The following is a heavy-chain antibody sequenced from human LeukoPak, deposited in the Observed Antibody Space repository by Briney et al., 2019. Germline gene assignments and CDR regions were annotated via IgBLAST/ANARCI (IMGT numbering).Heavy chain of an antibody. CDR1: GFTFDDYA. J-gene: IGHJ4*02. D-gene: IGHD6-13*01. CDR3: AKAAPGSWRYFDY. V-gene: IGHV3-9*03. CDR2: ISGNSGSI. Sequence: GGSLRLSCAASGFTFDDYAMHWVRQAPGKGLEWVSGISGNSGSIGYADSVKGRFTISRDNAKNSLYLQMNSLRAEDMALYYCAKAAPGSWRYFDYWGQGTLVTVSS.